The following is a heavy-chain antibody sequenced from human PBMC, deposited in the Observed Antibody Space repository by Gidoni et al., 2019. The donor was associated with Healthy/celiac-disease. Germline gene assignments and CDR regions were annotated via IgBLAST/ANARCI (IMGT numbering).Heavy chain of an antibody. J-gene: IGHJ4*02. CDR3: TRRYDYGDYEDPDY. V-gene: IGHV3-49*03. D-gene: IGHD4-17*01. CDR1: GFTFGDYA. Sequence: VQLVESGGGLVQPGRSLRLSCTASGFTFGDYAMIWFRQAPGKGLEWVGFIRSKAYGGTTEYAASVKGRFTISRDDSKSIAYLQMNSLKTEDTAVYYCTRRYDYGDYEDPDYWGQGTLVTVSS. CDR2: IRSKAYGGTT.